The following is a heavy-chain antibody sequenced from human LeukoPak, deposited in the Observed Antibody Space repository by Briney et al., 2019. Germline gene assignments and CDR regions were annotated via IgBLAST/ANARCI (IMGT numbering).Heavy chain of an antibody. D-gene: IGHD6-13*01. V-gene: IGHV4-34*01. CDR2: INHSGST. J-gene: IGHJ4*02. Sequence: SETLSLTCAVYGGSFSGYYWSWIRQPPGKWLEWIGEINHSGSTNYNPSLKSRVTISVDTSKNQFSLKLSSVTAADTAVYYCARDSSSWYSHDYWGQGTLVTVSS. CDR3: ARDSSSWYSHDY. CDR1: GGSFSGYY.